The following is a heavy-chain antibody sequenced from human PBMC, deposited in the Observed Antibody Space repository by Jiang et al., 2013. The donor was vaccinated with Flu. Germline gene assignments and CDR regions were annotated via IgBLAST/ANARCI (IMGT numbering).Heavy chain of an antibody. J-gene: IGHJ6*02. Sequence: PSETLSLTCTVSGASVSSGSYYWTWIRQSPGKALEWVGYMYYTGSTDYNPSLNGRVTISVDTSRNHFSLKLSSVTAADTAVYYCARDTSRGTDGRVDVWGRGDHGHRLL. CDR2: MYYTGST. CDR3: ARDTSRGTDGRVDV. D-gene: IGHD2-15*01. V-gene: IGHV4-61*01. CDR1: GASVSSGSYY.